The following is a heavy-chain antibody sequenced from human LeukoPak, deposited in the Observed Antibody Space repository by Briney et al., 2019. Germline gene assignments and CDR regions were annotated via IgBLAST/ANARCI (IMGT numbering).Heavy chain of an antibody. J-gene: IGHJ4*02. CDR2: ISGSGGST. D-gene: IGHD6-19*01. V-gene: IGHV3-23*01. Sequence: PGGSLRLSCAASGFTFSSYAMSWVRQAPGKGLEWVSAISGSGGSTYYADSVKGRFTISRDNSKNTLYLQMNSLRAEDTAVYYCAKVSSGWYDFPPYYFDYWGQGTLVTVSS. CDR3: AKVSSGWYDFPPYYFDY. CDR1: GFTFSSYA.